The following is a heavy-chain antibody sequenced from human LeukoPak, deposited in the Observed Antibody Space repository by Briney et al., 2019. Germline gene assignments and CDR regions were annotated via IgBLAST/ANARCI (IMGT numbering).Heavy chain of an antibody. D-gene: IGHD5-18*01. CDR3: ARDHGGYSYGYRSGWFDP. CDR2: ISSSGSTI. Sequence: GGSLRLSCVASGFTFSSRDWMTWVRPAPGKGLEWVSYISSSGSTIYYADSVKGRFTISRDNAKNSLYLQMNSLRAEDTAVYYCARDHGGYSYGYRSGWFDPWGQGTLVTVSS. CDR1: GFTFSSRDW. V-gene: IGHV3-48*03. J-gene: IGHJ5*02.